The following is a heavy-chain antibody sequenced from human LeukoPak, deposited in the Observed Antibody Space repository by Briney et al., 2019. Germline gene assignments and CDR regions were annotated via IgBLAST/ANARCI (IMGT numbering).Heavy chain of an antibody. J-gene: IGHJ4*02. Sequence: GGSLRLSCAASGFTFDDYAMHWVRQAPGKGPEWVSGISWNSGSIGYADSVKGRFTISRDNAKNSLYLQMNSLRAEDTALYYCAKGGQWLVRPLAGWGQGTLVTVSS. CDR1: GFTFDDYA. CDR3: AKGGQWLVRPLAG. V-gene: IGHV3-9*01. CDR2: ISWNSGSI. D-gene: IGHD6-19*01.